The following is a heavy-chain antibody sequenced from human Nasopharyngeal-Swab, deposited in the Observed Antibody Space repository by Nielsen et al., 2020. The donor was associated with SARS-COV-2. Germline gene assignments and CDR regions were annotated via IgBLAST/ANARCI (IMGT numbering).Heavy chain of an antibody. V-gene: IGHV4-59*01. Sequence: SETLSLTCTVSGGSITSSYWSWIRQPPGKGLEWIGYIHYSGSTKYSPSLKSRVTISIDTSKNQFSLKLNSVTAADTAVYYCARIGCSGGSCYCDYWGQGTLVTVSS. CDR2: IHYSGST. J-gene: IGHJ4*02. CDR1: GGSITSSY. D-gene: IGHD2-15*01. CDR3: ARIGCSGGSCYCDY.